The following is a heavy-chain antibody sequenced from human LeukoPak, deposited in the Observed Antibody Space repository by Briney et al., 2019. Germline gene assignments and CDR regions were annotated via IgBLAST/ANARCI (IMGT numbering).Heavy chain of an antibody. CDR3: AKQRVQNYLYYFDY. Sequence: GGSLRLSCAASGFTFSNYAMSWVRQAPGKGLEWVSAISGTGGSAYYTDSVKGRFTISRDNSKNTLYLQMNSLRAEDTAVYYCAKQRVQNYLYYFDYWGQGTLVTVSS. J-gene: IGHJ4*02. CDR1: GFTFSNYA. V-gene: IGHV3-23*01. D-gene: IGHD2/OR15-2a*01. CDR2: ISGTGGSA.